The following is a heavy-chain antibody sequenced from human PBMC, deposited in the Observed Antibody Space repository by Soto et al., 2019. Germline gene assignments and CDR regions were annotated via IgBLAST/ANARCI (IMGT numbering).Heavy chain of an antibody. CDR1: GGSISSNY. V-gene: IGHV4-59*01. CDR2: VYNSGST. CDR3: ARYRREAVAGYTLDY. J-gene: IGHJ4*02. Sequence: SETLSLTCTVSGGSISSNYWTWIRQPPGKGLEWIGYVYNSGSTNYNPSLKSRVTISEDTSRSQFSLKVNSMTAADTAVYYCARYRREAVAGYTLDYWGQGMLVTVSS. D-gene: IGHD6-13*01.